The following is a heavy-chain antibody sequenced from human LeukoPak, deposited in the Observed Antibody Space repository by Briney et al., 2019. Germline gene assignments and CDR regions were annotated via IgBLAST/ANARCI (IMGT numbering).Heavy chain of an antibody. J-gene: IGHJ4*02. CDR1: GDSISSGDYY. CDR3: ARAYYYGSGSYGLDY. Sequence: SETLSLTCTVSGDSISSGDYYWRWLRQPPGTGLEWIGYIYYSGNTYYNPSLQSRVTISVDTSKNQFFLTLGSVTAADTAVYFCARAYYYGSGSYGLDYWGQGTLVTVSS. D-gene: IGHD3-10*01. V-gene: IGHV4-30-4*08. CDR2: IYYSGNT.